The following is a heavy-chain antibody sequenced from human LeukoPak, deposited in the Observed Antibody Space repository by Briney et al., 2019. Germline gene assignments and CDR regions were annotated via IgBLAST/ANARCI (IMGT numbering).Heavy chain of an antibody. J-gene: IGHJ4*02. Sequence: PGGSLRLSCAASGFTFDDYGMSWVRQAPGKGLEWVSGINWNGGSTGYADSVKGRFTISRDNTKNSLYLQMNSLRAEDTALYYCARRSRYDYVWGSYRQLYYFDYWGQGTLVTVSS. CDR1: GFTFDDYG. D-gene: IGHD3-16*02. CDR3: ARRSRYDYVWGSYRQLYYFDY. V-gene: IGHV3-20*04. CDR2: INWNGGST.